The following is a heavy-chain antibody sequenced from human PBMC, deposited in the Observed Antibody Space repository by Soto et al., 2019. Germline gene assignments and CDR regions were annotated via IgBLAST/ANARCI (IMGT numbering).Heavy chain of an antibody. CDR2: IVPLFRTT. Sequence: SVKVSCKTSGGTFSSYAINWVRQAPGQGLEWMGGIVPLFRTTNYAQKFQGRVTITADTSTYTVYMELSELRSGDTAVYYCARGGYSSTWSNLLDRSGLDVWGQGTTVTVS. D-gene: IGHD6-13*01. CDR1: GGTFSSYA. CDR3: ARGGYSSTWSNLLDRSGLDV. J-gene: IGHJ6*02. V-gene: IGHV1-69*06.